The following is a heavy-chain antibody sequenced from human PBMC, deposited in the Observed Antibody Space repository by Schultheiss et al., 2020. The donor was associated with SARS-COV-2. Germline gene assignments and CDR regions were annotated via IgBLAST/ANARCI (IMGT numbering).Heavy chain of an antibody. CDR1: GGSFSGYY. D-gene: IGHD3-22*01. CDR3: ARASPGDYYDSSGYYYVQGAFDY. J-gene: IGHJ4*02. Sequence: SETLSLTCAVYGGSFSGYYWSWIRQPPGKGLEWIGEINHSGSTNYNPSLKSRVTISVDTSKNQFSLKLSSVTAADTAVYYCARASPGDYYDSSGYYYVQGAFDYWGQGTLVTVSS. CDR2: INHSGST. V-gene: IGHV4-34*01.